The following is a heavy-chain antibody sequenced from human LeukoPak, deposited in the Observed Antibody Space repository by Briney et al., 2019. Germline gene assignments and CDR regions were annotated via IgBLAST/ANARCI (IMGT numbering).Heavy chain of an antibody. CDR1: GFTFSSYA. Sequence: GGSLRLSCAASGFTFSSYAMSWVRQAPGKGLEWVSAISGSGGSTYYADSVKGRFTISRDNSKNTLYLQMNSLRAEDTAVYYCAKDPRYYGSGSYYSARGYFYYWGQGTLVTVSS. V-gene: IGHV3-23*01. CDR3: AKDPRYYGSGSYYSARGYFYY. CDR2: ISGSGGST. J-gene: IGHJ4*02. D-gene: IGHD3-10*01.